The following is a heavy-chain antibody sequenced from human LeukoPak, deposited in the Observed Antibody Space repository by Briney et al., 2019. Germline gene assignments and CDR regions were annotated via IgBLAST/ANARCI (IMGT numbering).Heavy chain of an antibody. D-gene: IGHD3-22*01. CDR1: GFTFSNAW. Sequence: GGSLRLSCAASGFTFSNAWMSWVRQAPGKGLEWVGRIKSKTDGGTTDYAAPVKGRFTISRDDSKNTLYLQMNSLKTEDTAVYYCTTSGSYYDSSGYYEYAFDIWGQGTMVTVSS. CDR3: TTSGSYYDSSGYYEYAFDI. J-gene: IGHJ3*02. V-gene: IGHV3-15*01. CDR2: IKSKTDGGTT.